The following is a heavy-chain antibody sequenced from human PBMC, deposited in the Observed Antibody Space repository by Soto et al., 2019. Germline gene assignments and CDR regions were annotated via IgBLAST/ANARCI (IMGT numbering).Heavy chain of an antibody. Sequence: GGSLRLSCAASGFTVSSNYMSWVRQAPGKGLEWVSVIYSGGSTYYADSVKGRFTISRDNSKNTLYLQMNSLRAEDTAVYYCARAWDFWSGYYGFDPWGQGTLVTVSS. CDR2: IYSGGST. CDR1: GFTVSSNY. CDR3: ARAWDFWSGYYGFDP. D-gene: IGHD3-3*01. J-gene: IGHJ5*02. V-gene: IGHV3-66*01.